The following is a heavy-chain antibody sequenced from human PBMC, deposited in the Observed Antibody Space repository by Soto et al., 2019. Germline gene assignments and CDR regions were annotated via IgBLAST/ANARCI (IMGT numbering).Heavy chain of an antibody. CDR3: AKTGYYDIRKGGGNY. V-gene: IGHV3-23*01. CDR1: GFTFSSYA. CDR2: ISGSGGST. J-gene: IGHJ4*02. Sequence: EVQLLESGGGLVQPGGSLRLSCAASGFTFSSYAMSWVRQAPGKGLEWVSAISGSGGSTYYADSVKGRFTISRDNSKNPLYLQMNSLRAEDTAVYYCAKTGYYDIRKGGGNYWGQGTLVTVSS. D-gene: IGHD3-22*01.